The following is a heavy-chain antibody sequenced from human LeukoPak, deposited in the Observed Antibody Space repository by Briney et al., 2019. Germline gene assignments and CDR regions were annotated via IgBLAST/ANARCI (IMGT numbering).Heavy chain of an antibody. Sequence: PSETLSLTCSVSGGSISSSSYYWGWIRQPPGKGLEWIGSIYYSGSTYYNPSLKSRVTISVDTSKNQFSLKLRSVTAADTAVYFCARQSPGSGWYPYNWFDPWGQGTLVTVSS. V-gene: IGHV4-39*01. CDR2: IYYSGST. J-gene: IGHJ5*02. CDR3: ARQSPGSGWYPYNWFDP. CDR1: GGSISSSSYY. D-gene: IGHD6-19*01.